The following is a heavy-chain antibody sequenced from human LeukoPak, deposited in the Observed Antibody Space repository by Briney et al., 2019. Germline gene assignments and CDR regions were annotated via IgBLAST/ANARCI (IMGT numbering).Heavy chain of an antibody. CDR1: GFTFSGSA. CDR2: ITSGSSPI. D-gene: IGHD4-17*01. Sequence: GGSLRLSCAASGFTFSGSAMSWVRQAPGKGLEWVPYITSGSSPIYYADSVKGRFTISRDNAKNSLYLQMNSLRDEDTAVYYCARRAYGDDSFDYWGQGTLVTVSS. V-gene: IGHV3-48*02. CDR3: ARRAYGDDSFDY. J-gene: IGHJ4*02.